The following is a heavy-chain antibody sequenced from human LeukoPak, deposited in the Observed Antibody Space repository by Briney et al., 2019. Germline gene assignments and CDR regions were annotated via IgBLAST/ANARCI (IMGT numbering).Heavy chain of an antibody. CDR1: GGSISSYY. CDR2: IYYSGST. D-gene: IGHD2-2*02. Sequence: SETLSLTCTVSGGSISSYYWSWIRQPPGKGLEWIGYIYYSGSTNYNPSLKSRVTISVDTSKNQFSLKLSSVTAADTAVYYCARDLGYCSSTSCYTSGLDPWGQGTLVTVSS. J-gene: IGHJ5*02. CDR3: ARDLGYCSSTSCYTSGLDP. V-gene: IGHV4-59*01.